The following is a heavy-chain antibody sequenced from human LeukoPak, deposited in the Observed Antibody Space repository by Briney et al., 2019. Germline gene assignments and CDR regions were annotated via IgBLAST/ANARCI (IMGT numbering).Heavy chain of an antibody. CDR3: ARASPDYSSSPHAFDF. Sequence: GASVKVSCKASGYTFTSYGISWVRQAPGQGLEWMGWISAYNGNTNYAQKLQGRVTMTTDTSTSTAYMELRSLRSDDTAVYYCARASPDYSSSPHAFDFWGQGTMVTASS. V-gene: IGHV1-18*01. D-gene: IGHD6-6*01. CDR2: ISAYNGNT. J-gene: IGHJ3*01. CDR1: GYTFTSYG.